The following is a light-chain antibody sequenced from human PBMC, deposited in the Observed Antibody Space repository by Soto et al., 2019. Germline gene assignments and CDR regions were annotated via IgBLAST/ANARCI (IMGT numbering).Light chain of an antibody. CDR1: STDVGHSNS. V-gene: IGLV2-11*01. CDR3: CSYAGARV. Sequence: QSVLTQPRSVSGSPGQSVTISCTRTSTDVGHSNSVSWYRQHPGKAPKLIIYDVTHRPSGVPERFSGSKSGNTASLTISGLQAEDEGDYYCCSYAGARVFGGGTKLTVL. J-gene: IGLJ3*02. CDR2: DVT.